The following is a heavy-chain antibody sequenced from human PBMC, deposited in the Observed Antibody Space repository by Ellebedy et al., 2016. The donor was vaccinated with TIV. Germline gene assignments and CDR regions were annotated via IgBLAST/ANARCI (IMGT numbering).Heavy chain of an antibody. CDR2: GYT. D-gene: IGHD3-10*01. CDR3: AKGSFPFGDKSERIYSFQY. V-gene: IGHV3-53*04. J-gene: IGHJ4*02. CDR1: GFIVSTNH. Sequence: GESLKISCTASGFIVSTNHMSWVRQAPGKGLEWVGGYTNYADSVKGRFNISTHNSRNTLYLQMTNLRTEDTAVYYCAKGSFPFGDKSERIYSFQYWGQGTLVTVSS.